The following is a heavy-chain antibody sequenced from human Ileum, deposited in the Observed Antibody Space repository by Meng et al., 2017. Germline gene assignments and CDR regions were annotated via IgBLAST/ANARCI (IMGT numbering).Heavy chain of an antibody. Sequence: VPVQQWLARTLSPTGTLSRACAVFGGSFSGFYWSRISQPPGKGLEWIGEINHSGSTNYNPSLKSRVTISVDTSKNQFSLKLSSVTAADTAVYYCARGGPWFDPWGQGTLVTVSS. CDR1: GGSFSGFY. CDR3: ARGGPWFDP. V-gene: IGHV4-34*01. CDR2: INHSGST. J-gene: IGHJ5*02.